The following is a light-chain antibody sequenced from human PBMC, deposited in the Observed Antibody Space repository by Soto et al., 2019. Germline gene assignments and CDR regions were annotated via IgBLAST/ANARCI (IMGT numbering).Light chain of an antibody. CDR2: EVS. V-gene: IGLV2-14*01. CDR3: NSYTSNNTYV. Sequence: QSALTQPASVSGSPGQSITISCTGTSSDVGGYNYVSWYQQHPGKAPKLMIYEVSNRPLGVSNRFSGSKSGNTASLTISGLQAEDEADYYCNSYTSNNTYVFGTGTKVTVL. J-gene: IGLJ1*01. CDR1: SSDVGGYNY.